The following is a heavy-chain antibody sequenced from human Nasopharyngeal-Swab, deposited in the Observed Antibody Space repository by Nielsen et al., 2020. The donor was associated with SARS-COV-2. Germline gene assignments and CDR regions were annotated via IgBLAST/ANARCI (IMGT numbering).Heavy chain of an antibody. Sequence: IRQPPGKGLEWIGYIYYSGSTNYNPSLKSRVTISVDTSKNQFSLKLRSVTAADTAVYYCARVGGDYYYYYYMDVWGKGTTVTVSS. CDR3: ARVGGDYYYYYYMDV. V-gene: IGHV4-61*06. D-gene: IGHD1-26*01. CDR2: IYYSGST. J-gene: IGHJ6*03.